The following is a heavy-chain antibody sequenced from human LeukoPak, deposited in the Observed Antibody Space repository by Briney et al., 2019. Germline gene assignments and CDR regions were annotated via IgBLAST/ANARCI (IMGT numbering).Heavy chain of an antibody. CDR3: ARDQRYCNSESCKWTGQIGAFDI. CDR1: GYTFTGYY. CDR2: INPNTSGT. V-gene: IGHV1-2*02. Sequence: ASVKVSCKASGYTFTGYYMHWVRQAPGQGLEWMGWINPNTSGTNYAQRFQGRVTMTRDTSISTAYMELRSLRSDDTAVYYCARDQRYCNSESCKWTGQIGAFDIWGQGTVVTVSS. D-gene: IGHD2/OR15-2a*01. J-gene: IGHJ3*02.